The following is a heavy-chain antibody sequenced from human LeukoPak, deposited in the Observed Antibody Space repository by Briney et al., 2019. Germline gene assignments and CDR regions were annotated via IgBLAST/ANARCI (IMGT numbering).Heavy chain of an antibody. CDR1: GGTFSSYA. CDR3: AREGHGPFWFDP. J-gene: IGHJ5*02. Sequence: GASVKVSCKASGGTFSSYAISWVRQAPGQGLDWMGGIIPIFGTANYAQKFQGRVTITADESTSTAYMELSSLRSEDTAVYYCAREGHGPFWFDPWGQGTLVTVSS. V-gene: IGHV1-69*13. CDR2: IIPIFGTA. D-gene: IGHD5-24*01.